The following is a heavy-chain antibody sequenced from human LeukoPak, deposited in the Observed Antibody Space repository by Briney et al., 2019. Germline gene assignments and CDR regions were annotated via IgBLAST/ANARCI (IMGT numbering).Heavy chain of an antibody. CDR2: IYHSGST. Sequence: SQTLSLTCAVSGGSISSGGYSWSWIRQPPGKGLEWIGYIYHSGSTYYNPSLKSRVTISVDRSKNQFSLKLSSVTAADTAVYYCARGPYYDSTGYLVPFDYWGQGTLVTVSS. J-gene: IGHJ4*02. CDR1: GGSISSGGYS. CDR3: ARGPYYDSTGYLVPFDY. V-gene: IGHV4-30-2*01. D-gene: IGHD3-22*01.